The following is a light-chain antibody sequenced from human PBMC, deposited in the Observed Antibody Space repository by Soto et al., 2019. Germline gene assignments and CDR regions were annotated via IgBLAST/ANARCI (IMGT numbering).Light chain of an antibody. Sequence: DIVLTQSPATLSLSPGDRATLSCRASQTVGSSYLAWYQQKPGQAPRLFIYGASSRTTGVPDRFSGSASGKDFTLTISRLEHQDCEVYYCQHYARSPPWTFGKGTKVEFK. CDR2: GAS. J-gene: IGKJ1*01. CDR3: QHYARSPPWT. CDR1: QTVGSSY. V-gene: IGKV3-20*01.